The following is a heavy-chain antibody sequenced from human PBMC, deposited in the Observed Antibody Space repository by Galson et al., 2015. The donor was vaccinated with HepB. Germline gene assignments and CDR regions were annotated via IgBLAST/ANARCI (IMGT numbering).Heavy chain of an antibody. CDR1: GDSVSRDDTY. D-gene: IGHD1-26*01. CDR3: AKIEWGLLRWFDP. Sequence: LSLTCTVSGDSVSRDDTYWSWLRQPPGKGLEWIGYIYYSGTTNFNPSLKSRVTISVDTSKNQFSLKLTSVTAADTAMYHCAKIEWGLLRWFDPWGQGTLVTVSS. CDR2: IYYSGTT. V-gene: IGHV4-61*08. J-gene: IGHJ5*02.